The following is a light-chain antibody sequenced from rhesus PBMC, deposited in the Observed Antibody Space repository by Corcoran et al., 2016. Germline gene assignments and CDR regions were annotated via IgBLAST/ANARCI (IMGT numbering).Light chain of an antibody. CDR1: SSDIGGYNY. V-gene: IGLV2-23*01. CDR3: TSYAGSNTFI. CDR2: DVN. J-gene: IGLJ1*01. Sequence: QAALTQPRSVSGSPGQSVTISCTGTSSDIGGYNYVSWYQQHPGKAPKLMIYDVNKRPSGVSDRFSGSKSGNTASLSISGLQAEDEADYYCTSYAGSNTFIFGDGTRLTV.